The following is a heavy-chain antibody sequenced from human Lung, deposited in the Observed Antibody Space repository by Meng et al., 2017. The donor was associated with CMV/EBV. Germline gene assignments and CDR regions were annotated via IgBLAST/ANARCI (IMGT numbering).Heavy chain of an antibody. V-gene: IGHV4-34*01. CDR3: ARGRDIVVVPAVSGSWFDP. Sequence: SQXXXLTXAVYGGSFSGYYWSWIRQPPGKGLEWIGEINHSGSTNYNPSLKSRVTISVDTSKNQFSLKLRSVTAADTAVYYCARGRDIVVVPAVSGSWFDPWXQGNXVTVSS. J-gene: IGHJ5*02. CDR2: INHSGST. CDR1: GGSFSGYY. D-gene: IGHD2-2*01.